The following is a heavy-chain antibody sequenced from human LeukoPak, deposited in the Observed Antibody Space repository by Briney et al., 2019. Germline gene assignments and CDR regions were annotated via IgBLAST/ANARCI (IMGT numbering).Heavy chain of an antibody. CDR1: GFTFSSYG. D-gene: IGHD3-10*01. Sequence: GGSLRLSCAASGFTFSSYGMHWARQAPGKGLEWITVASHDGNNQFYADSVKGRFTISRDNSKNMVYLQMNSLRVEDTAVYYCAREDYYGSGSYPVDWGQGTLVTVSS. CDR2: ASHDGNNQ. J-gene: IGHJ4*02. CDR3: AREDYYGSGSYPVD. V-gene: IGHV3-30*03.